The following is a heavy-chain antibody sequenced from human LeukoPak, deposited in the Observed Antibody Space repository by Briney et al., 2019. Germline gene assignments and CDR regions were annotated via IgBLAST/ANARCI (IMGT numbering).Heavy chain of an antibody. Sequence: GGSLRLSCAASGFSLSNYWMNCVRQAPGKGREWVANIKQDGSEKNYVASVKGRFTISRDNAKNSLILQMNSLRAEDTAVYYCARGVWAPFDSWGQGTLVSVSS. J-gene: IGHJ4*02. CDR3: ARGVWAPFDS. CDR2: IKQDGSEK. D-gene: IGHD7-27*01. CDR1: GFSLSNYW. V-gene: IGHV3-7*01.